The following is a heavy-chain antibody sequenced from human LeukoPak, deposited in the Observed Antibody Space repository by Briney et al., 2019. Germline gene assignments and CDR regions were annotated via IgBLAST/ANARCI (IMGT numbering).Heavy chain of an antibody. CDR1: GFTYSHYG. CDR3: AKDAQRGFDYSNSLEY. V-gene: IGHV3-33*06. D-gene: IGHD4-11*01. J-gene: IGHJ4*02. Sequence: GGSLRLSCAASGFTYSHYGMHWVRQAPGKGLEWVAVWSDGTEKYYADAVKGRFTISRDNSRNTLHLQMNSLRGKDTAVYYCAKDAQRGFDYSNSLEYWGQGTLVTVSS. CDR2: WSDGTEK.